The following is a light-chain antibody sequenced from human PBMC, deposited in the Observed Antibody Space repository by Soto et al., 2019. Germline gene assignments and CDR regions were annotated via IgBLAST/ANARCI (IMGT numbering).Light chain of an antibody. CDR3: QSYNDWPFA. CDR1: ESLFGF. CDR2: GVS. J-gene: IGKJ2*01. V-gene: IGKV3-15*01. Sequence: EIVMTQSPATLSVSPGERVTLSCRASESLFGFLAWYQHKPGQAPRLLIYGVSTKATGVPARFSGSGSATDFTLTITSLQSDDSAVYYCQSYNDWPFAFGQGTKLEI.